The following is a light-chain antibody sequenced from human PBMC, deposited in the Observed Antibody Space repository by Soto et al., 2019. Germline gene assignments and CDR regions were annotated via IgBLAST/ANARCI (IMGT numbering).Light chain of an antibody. Sequence: EIVLTQSPGTLSLSPGERATLSCRASQSVSSSYLAWYQQKPGQAPRLLIYGASSRATGIPDRFSGSGSGTDFTLTISRLEPEDFAMHYCQQYGSRGFGQGTKVDIK. V-gene: IGKV3-20*01. J-gene: IGKJ1*01. CDR2: GAS. CDR1: QSVSSSY. CDR3: QQYGSRG.